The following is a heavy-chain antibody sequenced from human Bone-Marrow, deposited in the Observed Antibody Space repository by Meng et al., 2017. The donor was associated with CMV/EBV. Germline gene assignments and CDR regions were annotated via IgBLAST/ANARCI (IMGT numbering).Heavy chain of an antibody. J-gene: IGHJ4*02. CDR2: IIPIFGTA. D-gene: IGHD2-2*01. Sequence: SVKVSCKASKYTFTTYYIHWVRQAPGQGLEWMGGIIPIFGTANYAQKFQGRVTITTDESTSTAYMELSSLRSEDTAVYYCAAPDLDHCSSTSCYLDYWGQGTLVTASS. V-gene: IGHV1-69*05. CDR1: KYTFTTYY. CDR3: AAPDLDHCSSTSCYLDY.